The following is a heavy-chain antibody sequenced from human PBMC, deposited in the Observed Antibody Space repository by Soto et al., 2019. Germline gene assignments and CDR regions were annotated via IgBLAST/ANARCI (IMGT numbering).Heavy chain of an antibody. CDR1: GFTVSSNY. Sequence: GGSLRLCCGAAGFTVSSNYMTWVRQAPGKGLEWVSTIYSGGSTYYADSVRGRFTISRDNSKNTLYLQMNSLRAEDTAMYFCARDYYDSSGHLLAFDIWGQGTMVTVSS. CDR3: ARDYYDSSGHLLAFDI. CDR2: IYSGGST. V-gene: IGHV3-66*01. D-gene: IGHD3-22*01. J-gene: IGHJ3*02.